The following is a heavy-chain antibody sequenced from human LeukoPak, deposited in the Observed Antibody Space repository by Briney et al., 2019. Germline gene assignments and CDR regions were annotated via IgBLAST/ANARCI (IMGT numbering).Heavy chain of an antibody. CDR3: AATQIRRDGYNLDY. V-gene: IGHV3-23*01. Sequence: GGSLRLSCAASGFTFSSYGMSWVRQAPGKGLEWVSAISGSGGSTYYADSVKGRFTISRDNSKNTLYLQMNSLRAEDTAVYYCAATQIRRDGYNLDYWGQGTLVTVSS. CDR2: ISGSGGST. CDR1: GFTFSSYG. D-gene: IGHD5-24*01. J-gene: IGHJ4*02.